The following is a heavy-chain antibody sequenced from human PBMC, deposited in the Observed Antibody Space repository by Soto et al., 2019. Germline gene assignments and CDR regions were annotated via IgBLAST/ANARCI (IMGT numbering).Heavy chain of an antibody. D-gene: IGHD2-15*01. CDR2: IDPSDSYT. Sequence: PGESLKISCKGSGYSFTSYWISWVRQMPGKGLEWMGRIDPSDSYTNYSPSFQGHVTISADKSISTAYLQWSSLKASDTAMYYCARHAGAPVYCSGGSCYVIYYGMDVWGQGTTVTVS. V-gene: IGHV5-10-1*01. CDR1: GYSFTSYW. J-gene: IGHJ6*02. CDR3: ARHAGAPVYCSGGSCYVIYYGMDV.